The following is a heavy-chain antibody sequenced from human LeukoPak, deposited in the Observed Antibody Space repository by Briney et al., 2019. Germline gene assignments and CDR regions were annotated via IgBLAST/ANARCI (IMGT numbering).Heavy chain of an antibody. CDR3: AKFSHSFGPGGIFDY. J-gene: IGHJ4*02. Sequence: PGGSLRLSCAASGFSLNKYAMGWVRQAPGKGLEWVSFISGTGGSTYYGASVKGRLTISRDISKNTVFLQMNNLRAEDTAMYYCAKFSHSFGPGGIFDYWGQGTLVSVSS. CDR1: GFSLNKYA. D-gene: IGHD5-18*01. CDR2: ISGTGGST. V-gene: IGHV3-23*01.